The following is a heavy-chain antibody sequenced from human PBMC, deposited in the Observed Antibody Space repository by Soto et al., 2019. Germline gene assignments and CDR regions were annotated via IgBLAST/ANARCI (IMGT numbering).Heavy chain of an antibody. D-gene: IGHD6-19*01. J-gene: IGHJ4*02. CDR2: IYPGDSDT. CDR1: GYSFTSYW. Sequence: GESLKISCKGSGYSFTSYWIGWVRQIPWKGLEWMGIIYPGDSDTRYSPSFQGQVTISADKSITTAYLQWSSLKASDTAMYYCARQGIAVAKNYFDYWGQGTLVTVSS. CDR3: ARQGIAVAKNYFDY. V-gene: IGHV5-51*01.